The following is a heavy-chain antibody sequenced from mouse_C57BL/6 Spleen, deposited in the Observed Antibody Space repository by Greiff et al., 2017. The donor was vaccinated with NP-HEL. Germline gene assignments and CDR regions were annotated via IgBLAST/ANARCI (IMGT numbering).Heavy chain of an antibody. J-gene: IGHJ3*01. CDR1: GYTFTSYW. CDR3: TRSEDYDGRFAY. Sequence: EVQLQQSGTVLARPGASVKMSCKTSGYTFTSYWMHWVKQRPGQGLEWIGAIYPGNSDTSYNQKFKGKAKLTAVTSASTAYMELSSLTNEDSAVYYCTRSEDYDGRFAYWGQGTLVTVSA. V-gene: IGHV1-5*01. D-gene: IGHD2-4*01. CDR2: IYPGNSDT.